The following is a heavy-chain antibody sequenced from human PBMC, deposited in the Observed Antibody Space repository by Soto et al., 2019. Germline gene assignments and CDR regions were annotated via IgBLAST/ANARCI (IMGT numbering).Heavy chain of an antibody. V-gene: IGHV4-30-2*01. D-gene: IGHD6-19*01. J-gene: IGHJ4*02. CDR3: ARAGGLGAVAADY. CDR2: IYHSGST. Sequence: SETLSLTCTVSGGSISSGGYSWSWIRQPPWKGLEWIGYIYHSGSTYYNPSLKSRVTISVDRSKNQFSLKLSSVTAADTAVYYCARAGGLGAVAADYWGQGTLVTVSS. CDR1: GGSISSGGYS.